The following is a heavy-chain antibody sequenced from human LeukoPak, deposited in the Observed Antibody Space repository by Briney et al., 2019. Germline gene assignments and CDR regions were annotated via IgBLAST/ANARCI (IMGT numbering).Heavy chain of an antibody. Sequence: ASVKVSCKASGGTFSSYAISWVRQAPGQGLEWMGGIIPIFGTANYAQKFQGRVTITADESTSTAYMELSSLRSEDTAVYYCARAGDGSGSLDYWGQGTLVTVSS. CDR1: GGTFSSYA. CDR2: IIPIFGTA. CDR3: ARAGDGSGSLDY. J-gene: IGHJ4*02. D-gene: IGHD3-10*01. V-gene: IGHV1-69*13.